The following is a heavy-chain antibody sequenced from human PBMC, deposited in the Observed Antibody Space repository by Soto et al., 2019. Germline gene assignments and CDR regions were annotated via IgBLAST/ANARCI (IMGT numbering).Heavy chain of an antibody. J-gene: IGHJ6*02. CDR3: VMVDNYVTPTPQDV. CDR2: ISPYTGNT. V-gene: IGHV1-18*01. CDR1: GYIFVNYG. D-gene: IGHD3-16*01. Sequence: QVQLVQSGDEVKKPGASVKVSCKASGYIFVNYGIAWVRQAPRQGLEWMGWISPYTGNTHSARKVQGRLTMTTDTSTSTTYMDLGSLTSDDTAVYYCVMVDNYVTPTPQDVWGQGTTVTVSS.